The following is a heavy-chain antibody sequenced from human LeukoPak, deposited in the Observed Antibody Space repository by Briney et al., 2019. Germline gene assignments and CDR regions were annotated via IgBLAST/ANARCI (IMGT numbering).Heavy chain of an antibody. J-gene: IGHJ4*02. CDR1: GYTFTSYA. CDR3: ARDSDDPPFDY. CDR2: INAGNGNT. V-gene: IGHV1-3*01. Sequence: GASVKVSCKASGYTFTSYAMRWVRQAPGRRLEWMGWINAGNGNTKYSQKFQGRVTITRDTSASTAYMELSSLRSEDTAVYYCARDSDDPPFDYWGQGTLVTVSS.